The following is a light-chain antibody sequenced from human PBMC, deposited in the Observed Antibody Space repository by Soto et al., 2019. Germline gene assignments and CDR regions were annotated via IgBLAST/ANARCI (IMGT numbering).Light chain of an antibody. CDR2: EDN. V-gene: IGLV6-57*04. Sequence: NFMLTQPHSVSESPGKTVTISCTRSSGSIASNYVQWYQQRPGSAPTTVIYEDNQRPSGVPDRFSGSIDSSSNSAPLTISGLKTEDEADYYCQSYDSSNLFVFGTGTKVTVL. J-gene: IGLJ1*01. CDR3: QSYDSSNLFV. CDR1: SGSIASNY.